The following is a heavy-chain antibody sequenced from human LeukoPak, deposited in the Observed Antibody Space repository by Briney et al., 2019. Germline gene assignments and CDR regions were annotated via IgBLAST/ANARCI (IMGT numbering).Heavy chain of an antibody. Sequence: SVKVSCKASGGTFSSYAISWVRQAPGQGLEWMGRIIPILGIANYAQKFQGRVTITADKSTSTAYMELSSLRAEDTAVYSCARSVAGHAGYNWFDHWGQGTLVTVSS. J-gene: IGHJ5*02. CDR2: IIPILGIA. CDR1: GGTFSSYA. D-gene: IGHD2-15*01. CDR3: ARSVAGHAGYNWFDH. V-gene: IGHV1-69*04.